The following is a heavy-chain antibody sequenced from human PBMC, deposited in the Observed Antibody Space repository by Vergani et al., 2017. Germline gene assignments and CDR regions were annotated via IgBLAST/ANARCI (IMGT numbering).Heavy chain of an antibody. Sequence: QVQLQESGPGLVKPSETLSLTCTVSGGSISSYYWSWIRQHPGKGLEWIGYIYYSGSTYYNPSLKSRVTISVDTSKNQFSLKLSSVTAADTAVYYCARVRITTRPRAGAFDIWGQGTMVTVSS. J-gene: IGHJ3*02. CDR3: ARVRITTRPRAGAFDI. D-gene: IGHD6-6*01. V-gene: IGHV4-59*06. CDR1: GGSISSYY. CDR2: IYYSGST.